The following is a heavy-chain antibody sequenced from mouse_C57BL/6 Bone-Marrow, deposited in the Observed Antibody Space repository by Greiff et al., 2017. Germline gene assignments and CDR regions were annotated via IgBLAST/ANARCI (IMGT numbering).Heavy chain of an antibody. CDR3: ARYDGYYNAMDY. D-gene: IGHD2-3*01. CDR1: GSTFSRYG. CDR2: ISSGGSYT. J-gene: IGHJ4*01. Sequence: EVMLVESGGDLVKPGGSLKLSCAASGSTFSRYGMPWVRQTPVQSLAWVATISSGGSYTYYPDSVKGRFTISRDNAKNTLYLRMSSLKSEDTAMYYCARYDGYYNAMDYWGQGTSVTVSS. V-gene: IGHV5-6*02.